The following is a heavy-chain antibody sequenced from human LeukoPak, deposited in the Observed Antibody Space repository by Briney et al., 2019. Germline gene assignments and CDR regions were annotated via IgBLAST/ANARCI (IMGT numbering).Heavy chain of an antibody. V-gene: IGHV3-66*02. CDR3: AREGDSYIFDY. D-gene: IGHD2-21*02. Sequence: PGGSLRLSCGASGFTVSSNYMSWVRQAPGKGLEWVSVIYSGGSTYYADSVKGRFTISRDNSKNTLYLQMNSLRAEDTAVYYCAREGDSYIFDYWGQGTLVTVSS. CDR2: IYSGGST. CDR1: GFTVSSNY. J-gene: IGHJ4*02.